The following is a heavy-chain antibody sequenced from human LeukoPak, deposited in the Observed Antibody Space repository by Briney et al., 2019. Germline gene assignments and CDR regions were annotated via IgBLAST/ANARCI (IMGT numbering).Heavy chain of an antibody. Sequence: SETLSLTCTVSGGSISNYYWRWIRQPPGRGLEWIGYINYSGSTNYNPSLKNRVTISVDTSKNQFSLKVTSGTAADTAVYYCARLNGGYWGQGTLVTVSS. J-gene: IGHJ4*02. V-gene: IGHV4-59*08. CDR3: ARLNGGY. CDR1: GGSISNYY. CDR2: INYSGST. D-gene: IGHD1-1*01.